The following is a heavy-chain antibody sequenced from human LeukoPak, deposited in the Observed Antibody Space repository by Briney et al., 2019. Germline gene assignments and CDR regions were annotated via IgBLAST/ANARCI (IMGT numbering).Heavy chain of an antibody. V-gene: IGHV4-39*01. CDR3: ASHHYSGSGSPNWFGP. D-gene: IGHD3-10*01. J-gene: IGHJ5*02. CDR2: TYYSGTT. Sequence: SETLSLTWTVAGDSISSGAYLWGWIRQSPGKGLEWIGSTYYSGTTYHQRSVRSRVSISLDMCWNWFSLKRSSMTAADTAVYYCASHHYSGSGSPNWFGPWGQGTPVTASS. CDR1: GDSISSGAYL.